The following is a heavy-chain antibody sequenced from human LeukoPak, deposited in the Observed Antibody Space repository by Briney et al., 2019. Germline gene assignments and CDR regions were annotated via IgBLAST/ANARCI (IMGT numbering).Heavy chain of an antibody. V-gene: IGHV1-69*04. CDR2: IIPILGIA. Sequence: ASAKVSCKASGGTFSSYAISWVRQAPGQGLEWMGRIIPILGIANYAQKFQGRVTITADKSTSTAYMELSSLRSEDTAVYYCAREGYYGSGSYYPSAFDIWGQGTMVTASS. J-gene: IGHJ3*02. CDR3: AREGYYGSGSYYPSAFDI. D-gene: IGHD3-10*01. CDR1: GGTFSSYA.